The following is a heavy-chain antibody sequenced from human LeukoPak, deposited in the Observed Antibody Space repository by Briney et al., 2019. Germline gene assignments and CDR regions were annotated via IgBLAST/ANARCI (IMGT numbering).Heavy chain of an antibody. CDR1: GGSISSSNW. J-gene: IGHJ4*02. CDR2: IYHSGST. V-gene: IGHV4-4*02. CDR3: ARAHKDIVVVPAATGPNHDY. Sequence: SGTLSLTCAVSGGSISSSNWWSWVRQPPGKGLEWIGEIYHSGSTNYNPSLKSRVTISVDTSKNQFSLKLSSVTAADTAVYYCARAHKDIVVVPAATGPNHDYWGQGTLVTVSS. D-gene: IGHD2-2*01.